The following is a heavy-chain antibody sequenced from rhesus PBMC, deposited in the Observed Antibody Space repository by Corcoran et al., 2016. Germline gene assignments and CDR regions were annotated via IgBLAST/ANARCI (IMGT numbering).Heavy chain of an antibody. J-gene: IGHJ3*01. Sequence: QVTLKESGPALVKPTQTLTLTCTFPGFSISTSGMGVGWIREPPGKALEWLALIYCDDDKYYSTSLKSRLTISKDTSKNQVVLTMTNMDPVDTATYYCARNRAVADAFDFWGQGLRVTVSS. CDR2: IYCDDDK. D-gene: IGHD6-37*01. V-gene: IGHV2-174*01. CDR1: GFSISTSGMG. CDR3: ARNRAVADAFDF.